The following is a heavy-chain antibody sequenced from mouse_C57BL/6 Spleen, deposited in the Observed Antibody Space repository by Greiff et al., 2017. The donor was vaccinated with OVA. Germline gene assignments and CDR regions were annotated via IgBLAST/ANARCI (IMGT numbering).Heavy chain of an antibody. CDR3: ARSKEGGFYFDC. CDR2: INPYNGGT. J-gene: IGHJ2*01. Sequence: VQLQQSGPVLVKPGASVKMSCKASGYTFTDYYMNWVKQSHGKSLEWIGVINPYNGGTSYNQKFKGKATLTVDKSSSTAYMELNSLTSEDTAVYYCARSKEGGFYFDCRGTSATLTV. CDR1: GYTFTDYY. V-gene: IGHV1-19*01.